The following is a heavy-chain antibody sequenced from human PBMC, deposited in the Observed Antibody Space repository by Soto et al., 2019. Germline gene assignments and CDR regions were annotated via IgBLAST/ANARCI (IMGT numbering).Heavy chain of an antibody. CDR3: ATAVDYYYYYGMDV. J-gene: IGHJ6*02. CDR1: GFTFTSSA. CDR2: IVVGSGNT. Sequence: AAVQVSCKGYGFTFTSSAVQRVRQARGQRLEWIGWIVVGSGNTNYAQKFQERVTITRDMSTSTAYMELSSLRSEDTAVYYCATAVDYYYYYGMDVWGQGTTVTVSS. V-gene: IGHV1-58*01.